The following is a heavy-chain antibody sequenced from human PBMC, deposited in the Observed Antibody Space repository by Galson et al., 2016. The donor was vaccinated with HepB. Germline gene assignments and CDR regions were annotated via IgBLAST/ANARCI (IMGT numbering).Heavy chain of an antibody. CDR1: GYSSSPYW. D-gene: IGHD3-10*01. V-gene: IGHV5-51*01. J-gene: IGHJ5*02. CDR3: AMSKTFVELLP. Sequence: QSGAEVKKPGESLKISCRGSGYSSSPYWISWVRQMPGKGLEWMGIIYPVDSDTRYSPSFQGQVIISADKSISTAYLQWISLKSSDTAVYYCAMSKTFVELLPWGQGTLVTVSS. CDR2: IYPVDSDT.